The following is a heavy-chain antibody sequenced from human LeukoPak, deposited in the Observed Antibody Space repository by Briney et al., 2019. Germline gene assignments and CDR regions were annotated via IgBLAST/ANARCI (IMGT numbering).Heavy chain of an antibody. J-gene: IGHJ3*02. CDR3: ARVLGRDVRSAFDI. V-gene: IGHV4-59*01. CDR2: IYYSGST. CDR1: GGSISSYY. D-gene: IGHD3-10*02. Sequence: SETLSLTCTVSGGSISSYYWSWTRQPPGKGLEWIGYIYYSGSTNYNPSLKSRVTISVDTSKNQFSLKLSSVTAADTAVYYCARVLGRDVRSAFDIWGQGTMVTVSS.